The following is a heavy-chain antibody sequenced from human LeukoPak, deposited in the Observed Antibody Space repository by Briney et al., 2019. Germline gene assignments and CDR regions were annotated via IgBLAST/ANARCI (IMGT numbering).Heavy chain of an antibody. CDR1: GGSISSSSYY. D-gene: IGHD3-22*01. J-gene: IGHJ4*02. CDR3: ARLLYYYDSSGLDY. CDR2: FYYIGST. Sequence: SETLSLTCTVSGGSISSSSYYWGWIRQPPGKGLEWIGSFYYIGSTYYNPSLKSRVTISVDTSKNQFSLKLSSVTAADTAVYYCARLLYYYDSSGLDYWGQGTLVTVSS. V-gene: IGHV4-39*01.